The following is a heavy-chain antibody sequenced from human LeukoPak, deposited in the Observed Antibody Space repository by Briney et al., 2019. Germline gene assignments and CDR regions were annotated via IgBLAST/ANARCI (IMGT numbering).Heavy chain of an antibody. CDR3: ARGLRDGYNLFDY. CDR1: GDSVSSNSVT. Sequence: SQTLSLTCAISGDSVSSNSVTWDWIRQSPSRGLEWLGRTYYRSKWYNDYALSVKSRITFNPDTSKNQFSLQLNSVTPEDTAVYYCARGLRDGYNLFDYWGQGTLVTVSS. V-gene: IGHV6-1*01. D-gene: IGHD5-24*01. J-gene: IGHJ4*02. CDR2: TYYRSKWYN.